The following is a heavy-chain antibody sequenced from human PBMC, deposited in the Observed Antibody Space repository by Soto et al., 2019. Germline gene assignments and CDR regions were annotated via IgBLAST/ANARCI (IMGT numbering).Heavy chain of an antibody. Sequence: SDPLPQTGTGSGGTIKLSNYCRRGIHQAPGKGLEWIGSIYYSGSTYYNPSLKSRVTISVDTSKNQLSLKLSSMTAADTAVYYCARAPELCNSCSWNWFDPWGQGTLVTVS. CDR1: GGTIKLSNYC. V-gene: IGHV4-39*01. D-gene: IGHD2-2*01. CDR2: IYYSGST. CDR3: ARAPELCNSCSWNWFDP. J-gene: IGHJ5*02.